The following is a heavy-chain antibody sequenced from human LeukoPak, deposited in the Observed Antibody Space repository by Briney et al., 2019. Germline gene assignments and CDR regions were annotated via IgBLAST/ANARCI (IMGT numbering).Heavy chain of an antibody. D-gene: IGHD3-10*01. J-gene: IGHJ2*01. Sequence: SETLSLTCTVSGDSISSYYWSWIWQPPEKGLEWIGYIYYSGSTNYNPSLKSRVTISVDTSKTQFSLKMNSVTAADTAVYYCARLQRITMAGPDYWYFDLWGRGTLVTVSS. CDR2: IYYSGST. V-gene: IGHV4-59*01. CDR1: GDSISSYY. CDR3: ARLQRITMAGPDYWYFDL.